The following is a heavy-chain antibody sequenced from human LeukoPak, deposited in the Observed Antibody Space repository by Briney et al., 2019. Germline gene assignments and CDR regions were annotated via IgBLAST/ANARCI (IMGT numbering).Heavy chain of an antibody. V-gene: IGHV3-48*03. J-gene: IGHJ4*02. CDR3: ARVTDLSGAPFDY. CDR1: GLTFSSYE. Sequence: PGGPQSLFCRVSGLTFSSYEMNWVRQAPGRGLEWVSYISSSGSTIYYADSVKGRFTISRDNAQNSLYLQMHSLRAEDSAVYYCARVTDLSGAPFDYWGQGTLVTVSS. CDR2: ISSSGSTI. D-gene: IGHD4-17*01.